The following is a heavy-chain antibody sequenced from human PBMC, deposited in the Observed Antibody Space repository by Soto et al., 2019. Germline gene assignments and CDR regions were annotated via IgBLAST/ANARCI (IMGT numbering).Heavy chain of an antibody. V-gene: IGHV3-30*03. Sequence: GGSLRLSCAASGFTFSSYGMHWVRQAPGKGLEWVAVISYDGSNKYYADSVKGRFTISRDNSKNTLYLQMNSLRAEDTAVYYCARDIAIAAAGTRFRLMDVWGQGTTVTVSS. CDR1: GFTFSSYG. J-gene: IGHJ6*02. D-gene: IGHD6-13*01. CDR3: ARDIAIAAAGTRFRLMDV. CDR2: ISYDGSNK.